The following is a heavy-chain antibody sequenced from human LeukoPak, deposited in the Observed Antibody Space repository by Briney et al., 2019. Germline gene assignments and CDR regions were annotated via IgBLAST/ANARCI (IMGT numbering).Heavy chain of an antibody. V-gene: IGHV3-48*01. J-gene: IGHJ4*02. Sequence: QPGGSLRLSCAASGFTFSRYTMNWVRQAPGKGLEWVSYISSSGDTKYYADSVRGRFTISRDNSKNTLYLQMNSLRAEDTAVYYCAKDNYSSGLPWGYFDYWGQGTLVTVSS. D-gene: IGHD3-22*01. CDR1: GFTFSRYT. CDR2: ISSSGDTK. CDR3: AKDNYSSGLPWGYFDY.